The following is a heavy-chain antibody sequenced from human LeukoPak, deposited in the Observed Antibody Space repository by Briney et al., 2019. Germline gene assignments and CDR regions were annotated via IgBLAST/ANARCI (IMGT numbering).Heavy chain of an antibody. CDR2: IYYSGST. CDR3: ARVPRGGDRFDP. J-gene: IGHJ5*02. CDR1: GDSISSYY. Sequence: SETLSLTCTVSGDSISSYYCSWIRQPPGKGLEWIGYIYYSGSTNYNPSLKSRVTISVDTSKNQFSLKLSSVTAADTAVYYCARVPRGGDRFDPWGQGTLVTVSS. D-gene: IGHD3-16*01. V-gene: IGHV4-59*12.